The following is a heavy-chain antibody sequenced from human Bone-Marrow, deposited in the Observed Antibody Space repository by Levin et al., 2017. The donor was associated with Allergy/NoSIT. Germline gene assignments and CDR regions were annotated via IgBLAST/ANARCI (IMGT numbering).Heavy chain of an antibody. Sequence: SETLSLTCAVSGYSISSGYYWGWIRQPPGKGLEWIGSIYHSGSTYYNPSLKSRVTISVDTSKNQFSLKLSSVTAADTAVYYCARDLGNGDSLPELGRGRFDPWGQGTLVTVSS. D-gene: IGHD4-17*01. CDR3: ARDLGNGDSLPELGRGRFDP. CDR2: IYHSGST. V-gene: IGHV4-38-2*02. J-gene: IGHJ5*02. CDR1: GYSISSGYY.